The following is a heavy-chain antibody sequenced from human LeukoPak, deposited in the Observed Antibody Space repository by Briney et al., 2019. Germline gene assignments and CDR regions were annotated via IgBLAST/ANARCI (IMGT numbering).Heavy chain of an antibody. J-gene: IGHJ3*02. D-gene: IGHD3-3*01. Sequence: ASVKVSCKASGGTFSSYAISWVRQAPGQGLEWMGGIIPIFGTANYAQKFQGRVTITTDESTSTAYMELSSLRSEDTAVYYCVQDRKDWRVPAGLDAFDIWGQGTMVTVSS. CDR1: GGTFSSYA. CDR3: VQDRKDWRVPAGLDAFDI. CDR2: IIPIFGTA. V-gene: IGHV1-69*05.